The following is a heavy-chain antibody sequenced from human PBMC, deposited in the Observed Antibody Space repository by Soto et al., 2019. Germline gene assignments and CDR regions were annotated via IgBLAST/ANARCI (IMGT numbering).Heavy chain of an antibody. V-gene: IGHV3-23*01. CDR2: ISGSGGST. Sequence: GSLRLSCAASVFTFSNYPMTWVRQAPGKGLEWVSSISGSGGSTYYPDSVKGRFTISRDNSKNTFFLHMNSLRAEDTAVYYCAKEQAHSQADTSSIFDYWGQGTLVTVSS. D-gene: IGHD2-2*01. CDR1: VFTFSNYP. J-gene: IGHJ4*02. CDR3: AKEQAHSQADTSSIFDY.